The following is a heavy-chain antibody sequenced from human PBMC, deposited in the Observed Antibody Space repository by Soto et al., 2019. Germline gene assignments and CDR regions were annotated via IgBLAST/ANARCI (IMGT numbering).Heavy chain of an antibody. CDR3: AKGWDYYDRSGYYAY. CDR1: GFTFSSYG. V-gene: IGHV3-30*18. CDR2: ISYDGSNK. J-gene: IGHJ4*02. Sequence: QVQLVESGGGVVQPGRSLRLSCAASGFTFSSYGMHWVRQAPGKGLEWVAVISYDGSNKYYVDSLKGRITISRDNSKNTLYLQMNSLRAEDTGVYYCAKGWDYYDRSGYYAYWGQGTLVTVSS. D-gene: IGHD3-22*01.